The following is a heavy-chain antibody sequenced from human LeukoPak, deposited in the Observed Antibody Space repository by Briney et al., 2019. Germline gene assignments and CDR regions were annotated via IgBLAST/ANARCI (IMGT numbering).Heavy chain of an antibody. J-gene: IGHJ5*02. CDR3: ATMQWLKVVDWFDP. V-gene: IGHV3-30*02. CDR2: IRYDESNK. CDR1: GFIFSNYG. D-gene: IGHD6-19*01. Sequence: GGSLRLSCAASGFIFSNYGMHWVRQAPGKGLEWVAFIRYDESNKFYADSVKGRFTISRDNSKSILFLQMNSLRAEDTAVYYCATMQWLKVVDWFDPWGQGTLVTVSS.